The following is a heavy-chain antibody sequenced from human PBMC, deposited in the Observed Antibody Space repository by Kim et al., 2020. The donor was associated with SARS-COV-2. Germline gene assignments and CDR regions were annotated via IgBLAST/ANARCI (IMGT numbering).Heavy chain of an antibody. D-gene: IGHD3-9*01. V-gene: IGHV1-18*01. J-gene: IGHJ4*02. CDR3: ARDGTRFDRTFDY. Sequence: YAQKLQGRVTMTTDTSTSTAYMELRSLRSDDTAVYYCARDGTRFDRTFDYWGQGTLVTVSS.